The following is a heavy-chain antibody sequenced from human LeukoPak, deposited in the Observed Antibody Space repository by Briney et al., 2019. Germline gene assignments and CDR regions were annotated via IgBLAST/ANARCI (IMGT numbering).Heavy chain of an antibody. Sequence: GGSLRLSCAASGFTFSSYSMDWVRQAPGKGLEWVSYISSSSSTIYYADSVKGRFTISRDNAKNSLYLQMNSLRAEDTAVYYCARADGYNHFDYWGQGTLVTVSS. V-gene: IGHV3-48*01. D-gene: IGHD5-24*01. J-gene: IGHJ4*02. CDR2: ISSSSSTI. CDR3: ARADGYNHFDY. CDR1: GFTFSSYS.